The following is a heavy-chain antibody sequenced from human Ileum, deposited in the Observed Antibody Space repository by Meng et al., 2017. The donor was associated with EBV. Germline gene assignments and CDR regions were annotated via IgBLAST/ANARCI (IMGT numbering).Heavy chain of an antibody. J-gene: IGHJ4*02. V-gene: IGHV4-4*02. D-gene: IGHD2-8*01. CDR2: IHHTRGP. Sequence: QGEPQEVGPGLVGPSGTLSLTCSVSGDSISNEHWWSWVRQSPGKGLEWIGEIHHTRGPNYNPSLKSRVIISVDKSNNHFSLRLSAVTAADTAVYYCASNGAFSLDHWGQGTLVTVSS. CDR1: GDSISNEHW. CDR3: ASNGAFSLDH.